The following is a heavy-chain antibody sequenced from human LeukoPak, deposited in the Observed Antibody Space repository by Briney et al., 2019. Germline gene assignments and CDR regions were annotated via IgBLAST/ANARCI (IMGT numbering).Heavy chain of an antibody. V-gene: IGHV3-7*03. CDR2: IKQDGSEK. CDR1: GFTFSSYW. J-gene: IGHJ6*02. Sequence: GGSLGLSCAASGFTFSSYWMSWVRQAPGKGLEWVANIKQDGSEKYYVDSVKGRFTISRDNAKNSLYLQMNSLRAEDTAVYYCARAQRRYQLELREYYYYGMHVWGQGTTVTVSS. CDR3: ARAQRRYQLELREYYYYGMHV. D-gene: IGHD1-7*01.